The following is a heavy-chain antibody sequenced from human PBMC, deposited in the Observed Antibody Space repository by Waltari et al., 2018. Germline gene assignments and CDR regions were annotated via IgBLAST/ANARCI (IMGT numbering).Heavy chain of an antibody. CDR2: TRNKANSYTT. J-gene: IGHJ6*02. CDR1: GFTFSDPY. CDR3: AREGGFCSSTSCPYYYYYGMDV. Sequence: EVQLVESGGGLVQPGGSLRLSCAASGFTFSDPYMDWVRQAPGQGLEWVGRTRNKANSYTTEYAASVKGRFTISRDDSKNSLYLQMNSLKTEDTAVYYCAREGGFCSSTSCPYYYYYGMDVWGQGTTVTVSS. D-gene: IGHD2-2*01. V-gene: IGHV3-72*01.